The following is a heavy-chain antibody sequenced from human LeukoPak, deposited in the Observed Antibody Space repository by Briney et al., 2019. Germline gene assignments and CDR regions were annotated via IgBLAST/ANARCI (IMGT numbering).Heavy chain of an antibody. CDR2: INAGIGAT. J-gene: IGHJ4*02. V-gene: IGHV1-3*01. CDR1: GYTFTSYS. CDR3: ARDSDTSDWAWVY. D-gene: IGHD6-19*01. Sequence: PEASVKVSCTASGYTFTSYSKYTIHWVRQAPGQRLEWMGWINAGIGATRYSQKFQGRVTFTGDTSANTVYMELNSLISEDTAVYYCARDSDTSDWAWVYWGQGTLVTVSS.